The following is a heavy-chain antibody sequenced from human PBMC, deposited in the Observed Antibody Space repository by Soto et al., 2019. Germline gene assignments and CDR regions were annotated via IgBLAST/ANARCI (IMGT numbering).Heavy chain of an antibody. J-gene: IGHJ4*02. D-gene: IGHD4-17*01. CDR1: GFTFSTYG. CDR2: ISYDGKNK. V-gene: IGHV3-30*18. Sequence: QVQLVESGGGVVQPGRSLRLSCAASGFTFSTYGMHWVRQAPGKGLEWVAVISYDGKNKYYADSVKGRFTISRDNSKNTLYLQMNSLRAEDTAVYYCAKDALYGDYALDYWGQGTLFTVSS. CDR3: AKDALYGDYALDY.